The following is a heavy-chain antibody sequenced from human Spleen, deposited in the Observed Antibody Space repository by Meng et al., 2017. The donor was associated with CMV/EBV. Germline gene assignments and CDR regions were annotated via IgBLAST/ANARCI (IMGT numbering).Heavy chain of an antibody. CDR3: ARETYASGSAVFDY. J-gene: IGHJ4*02. V-gene: IGHV3-21*03. Sequence: SGFRLNDYSINWGRRAPGKGLEWVSSISVSSRNIHYSDSVKGRFTISRDNAKDSVYLQMNSLGAEDAGVYYCARETYASGSAVFDYWGQGTLVTVSS. D-gene: IGHD3-10*01. CDR1: GFRLNDYS. CDR2: ISVSSRNI.